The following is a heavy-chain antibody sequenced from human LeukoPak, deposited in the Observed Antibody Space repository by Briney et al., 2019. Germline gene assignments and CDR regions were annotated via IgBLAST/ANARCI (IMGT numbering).Heavy chain of an antibody. J-gene: IGHJ4*02. CDR1: GFTFSSYG. CDR3: ARALGNLRLPFDY. Sequence: GGSLRLSCAASGFTFSSYGMSWVRQAPGKGLEWVSAISGSGGSTYYADSVKGRFTISRDNSKNTLYLQMNSLRSEDTAVYYCARALGNLRLPFDYWGQGTLVTVSS. V-gene: IGHV3-23*01. CDR2: ISGSGGST. D-gene: IGHD3-16*01.